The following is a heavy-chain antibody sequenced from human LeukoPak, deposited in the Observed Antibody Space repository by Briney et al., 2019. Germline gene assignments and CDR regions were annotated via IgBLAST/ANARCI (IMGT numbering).Heavy chain of an antibody. V-gene: IGHV3-21*01. J-gene: IGHJ4*02. Sequence: GGSLRLSCAASGFTFSTHSMDWVRQAPGKGLEWVSCISSSSSDIKYADSVKGRFTISRDNAKNSLYLQLSSLRAEDTAVYYCARVPGGLEWADFDYWGQGTLVTVSS. CDR2: ISSSSSDI. CDR3: ARVPGGLEWADFDY. D-gene: IGHD3-3*01. CDR1: GFTFSTHS.